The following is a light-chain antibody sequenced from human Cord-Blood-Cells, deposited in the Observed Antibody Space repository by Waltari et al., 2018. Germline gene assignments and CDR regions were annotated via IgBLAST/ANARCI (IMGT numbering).Light chain of an antibody. J-gene: IGLJ3*02. V-gene: IGLV2-14*01. CDR3: SSYTSSSTWV. CDR1: SSDVGGYNY. Sequence: QSALTQPASVSGSPGQSITISCTGTSSDVGGYNYVSWYQQHPGKAPKLMIYDVSNRPSGVSNRVSGSKSGNTAPLTISRLQAEDEADYYCSSYTSSSTWVFGGGTKLTVL. CDR2: DVS.